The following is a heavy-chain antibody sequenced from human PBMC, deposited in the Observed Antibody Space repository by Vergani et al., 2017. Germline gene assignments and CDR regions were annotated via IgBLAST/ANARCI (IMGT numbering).Heavy chain of an antibody. Sequence: EVQLVESGGGLVKPGGSLRLSCAASGFTFSSYSMNWVRQAPGKGLEWASSISSSSSYIYYADSVKGRFTISRDNAKNSLYLQMNSLRAEDTDVYYCARARRSGDFWSGHYFDYWGQGTLVTVSS. CDR2: ISSSSSYI. CDR3: ARARRSGDFWSGHYFDY. CDR1: GFTFSSYS. J-gene: IGHJ4*02. V-gene: IGHV3-21*04. D-gene: IGHD3-3*01.